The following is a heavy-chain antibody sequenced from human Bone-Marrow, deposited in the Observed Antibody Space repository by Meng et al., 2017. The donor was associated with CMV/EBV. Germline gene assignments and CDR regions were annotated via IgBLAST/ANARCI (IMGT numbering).Heavy chain of an antibody. J-gene: IGHJ4*02. D-gene: IGHD3-22*01. CDR1: GGSISRSSYF. V-gene: IGHV4-39*07. CDR2: IYYSGST. Sequence: SGGSISRSSYFWGWIPQPPGKGLEWIGSIYYSGSTYYNPSLKSRVTISVDTSKNQFSLKPSSVTAADTAVYYCARVRLKWLSPVDYWGQGTLVTVSS. CDR3: ARVRLKWLSPVDY.